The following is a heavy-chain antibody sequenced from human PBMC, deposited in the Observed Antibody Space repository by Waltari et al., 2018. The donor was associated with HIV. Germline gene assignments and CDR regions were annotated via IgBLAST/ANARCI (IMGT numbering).Heavy chain of an antibody. CDR1: GVRFISYG. Sequence: QVTLVESGGGGVQPGRYLRLSCAASGVRFISYGMHWVRQAPGKGLGWVAVISYDGSNKYYADSVKGRFTISRDNSKNTLYLQMNSLRAEDTAVYYCAKDYFVVVTAAGPFDPWGQGTLVTVSS. CDR3: AKDYFVVVTAAGPFDP. D-gene: IGHD2-21*02. CDR2: ISYDGSNK. J-gene: IGHJ5*02. V-gene: IGHV3-30*18.